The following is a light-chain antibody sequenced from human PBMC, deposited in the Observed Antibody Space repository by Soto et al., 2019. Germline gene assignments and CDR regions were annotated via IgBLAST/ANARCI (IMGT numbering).Light chain of an antibody. CDR2: RNN. V-gene: IGLV1-47*01. CDR3: ATWDGSLNGWL. J-gene: IGLJ3*02. CDR1: SSNIGATY. Sequence: QSVLTQPPSASGTPGQRVTISCSGSSSNIGATYLYWFQHLPGTAPRLLIYRNNQRPSGVPDRFSASKSGTSASLAISGLRSDDEADYYCATWDGSLNGWLFGGGTKVTVL.